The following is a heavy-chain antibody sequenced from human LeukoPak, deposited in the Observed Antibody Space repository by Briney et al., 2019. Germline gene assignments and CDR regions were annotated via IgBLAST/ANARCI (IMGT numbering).Heavy chain of an antibody. J-gene: IGHJ4*02. CDR1: GYTFTSYY. V-gene: IGHV1-46*01. D-gene: IGHD3-22*01. Sequence: GASVKVSCKASGYTFTSYYMHWVRQAPGQGLEWMGIINPSGGSTSYAQKFQGRVTMTRDTSISTAYMELSRLRSDDTAVYYCARGSPTYYYDSSGYQTHDYWGQGTLVTVSS. CDR3: ARGSPTYYYDSSGYQTHDY. CDR2: INPSGGST.